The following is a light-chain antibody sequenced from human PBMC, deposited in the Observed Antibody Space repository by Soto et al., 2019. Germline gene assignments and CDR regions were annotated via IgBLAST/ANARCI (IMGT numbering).Light chain of an antibody. Sequence: IQMTQYPSTLSASVGDRVTITCRASQSVSDWLAWYQQKPGNPPKLLIYDTSRLESAVPSRFSASGSGTEFTLTISGLQPDEFATYYCNHYNCYPCTFGEGGKL. CDR3: NHYNCYPCT. CDR2: DTS. V-gene: IGKV1-5*01. CDR1: QSVSDW. J-gene: IGKJ2*02.